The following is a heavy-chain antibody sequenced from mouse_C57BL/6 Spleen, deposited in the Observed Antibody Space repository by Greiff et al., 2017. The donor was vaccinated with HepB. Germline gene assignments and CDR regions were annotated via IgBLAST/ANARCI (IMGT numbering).Heavy chain of an antibody. CDR3: ARGSYYFDY. Sequence: EVQLQQSGPELVKPGASVKISCKASGYSFTGYYMNWVKQSPEKSLEWIGEINPSTGGTTYNKKFKAKATLTVDKSSSTAYMQLKSLTSEDSAVYYCARGSYYFDYWGQGTTLTVSS. CDR1: GYSFTGYY. J-gene: IGHJ2*01. D-gene: IGHD1-1*02. V-gene: IGHV1-42*01. CDR2: INPSTGGT.